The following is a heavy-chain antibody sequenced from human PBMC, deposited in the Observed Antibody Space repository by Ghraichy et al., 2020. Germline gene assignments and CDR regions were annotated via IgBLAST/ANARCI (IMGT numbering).Heavy chain of an antibody. CDR3: TRGSTNLYDFWSGGSDP. D-gene: IGHD3-3*01. V-gene: IGHV3-74*01. J-gene: IGHJ5*02. CDR2: INSDGSRT. Sequence: GGSLRLSCAASGFTFDNHWMHWVRHPQGKGLQWVSRINSDGSRTDHADSVKGRFTISRDNAKNTLYLQMESLRAEDTAVYYCTRGSTNLYDFWSGGSDPWVQGPSSPS. CDR1: GFTFDNHW.